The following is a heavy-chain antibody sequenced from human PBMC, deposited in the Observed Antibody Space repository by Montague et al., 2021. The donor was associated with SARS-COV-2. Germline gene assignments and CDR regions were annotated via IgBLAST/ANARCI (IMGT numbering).Heavy chain of an antibody. J-gene: IGHJ6*03. D-gene: IGHD1-1*01. CDR2: LYYSGRT. V-gene: IGHV4-59*01. CDR1: GGSISSYY. CDR3: ARHPPGYRYFYYLDV. Sequence: SETLSPTCTVSGGSISSYYWSWIRQPGGKGLEWIGYLYYSGRTNXNPSRRSGVTISVDTSKNQFSLRLNSVTAADTAVYYCARHPPGYRYFYYLDVWGKGTTVTVSS.